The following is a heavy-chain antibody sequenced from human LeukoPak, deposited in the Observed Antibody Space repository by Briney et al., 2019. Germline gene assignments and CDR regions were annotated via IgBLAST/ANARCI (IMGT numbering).Heavy chain of an antibody. CDR2: IYENGGTT. J-gene: IGHJ4*02. CDR3: AKDRDSSNYYDY. D-gene: IGHD4-11*01. V-gene: IGHV3-23*01. CDR1: GFTFRSHA. Sequence: GGSLRLSCVGSGFTFRSHAMSWVRQAPEKGLEFVSGIYENGGTTYYADSVKGRFSISRDNSKNTLYLQMNSLRAEDTAVYYCAKDRDSSNYYDYWGQGTLVTVSS.